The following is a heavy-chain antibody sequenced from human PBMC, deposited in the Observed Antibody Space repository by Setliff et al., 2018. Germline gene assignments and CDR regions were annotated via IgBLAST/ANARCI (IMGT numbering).Heavy chain of an antibody. CDR3: AREVGTSTSSDAFDV. CDR1: GDSTSSGDYF. Sequence: KTSETLSLTCTVSGDSTSSGDYFWSWIRQPPGKGLEWIAYIYHSGSAYYNPSLKSRVTMSVDTSKNQFSLRLTSVTAADTAVYYCAREVGTSTSSDAFDVWGQGMMVTVSS. V-gene: IGHV4-30-4*08. CDR2: IYHSGSA. J-gene: IGHJ3*01. D-gene: IGHD1-26*01.